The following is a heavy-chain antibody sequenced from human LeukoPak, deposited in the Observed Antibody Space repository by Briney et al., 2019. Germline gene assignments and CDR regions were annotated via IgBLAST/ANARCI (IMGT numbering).Heavy chain of an antibody. CDR3: ARDVDYHLDN. V-gene: IGHV1-18*01. CDR1: SDGSISNG. J-gene: IGHJ4*02. D-gene: IGHD3-16*01. Sequence: VKFLCSAASDGSISNGYRSWLRAPGQGLEWMGWISAYNGNTYYAQKFQGRVTMTTDTSTSTDYMYLSTLRSDDTAVYYCARDVDYHLDNWGQGTLVTVSS. CDR2: ISAYNGNT.